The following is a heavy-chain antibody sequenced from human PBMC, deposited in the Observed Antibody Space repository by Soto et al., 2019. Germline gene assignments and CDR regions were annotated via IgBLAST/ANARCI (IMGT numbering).Heavy chain of an antibody. CDR1: GGSISSGGYY. J-gene: IGHJ2*01. D-gene: IGHD2-21*02. CDR2: IYYSGST. V-gene: IGHV4-31*03. Sequence: QVQLQESGPGLVKPSQTLSLTCTVSGGSISSGGYYWSWIRQHPGKGLEWIGYIYYSGSTYYNPSLKSRVTRSVDASKKQFSLKLSSVTAADTAVYYCARGNCGGDCYSPPWYFDLWGRGTLVTVSS. CDR3: ARGNCGGDCYSPPWYFDL.